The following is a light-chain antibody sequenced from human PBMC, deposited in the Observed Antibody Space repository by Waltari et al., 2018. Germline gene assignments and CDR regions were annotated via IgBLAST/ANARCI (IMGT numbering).Light chain of an antibody. J-gene: IGKJ1*01. CDR3: QQYYSTPPRT. V-gene: IGKV4-1*01. CDR2: WAS. Sequence: DIVMTQSPDSLAVSLGERATINCKSSQSVLYSSNNKNYLAWYQQKPGPPPKLLIYWASTRESGVPDRFRGSGSGTDFTLTISSLQAEDVAVYYCQQYYSTPPRTFGQGTKVEIK. CDR1: QSVLYSSNNKNY.